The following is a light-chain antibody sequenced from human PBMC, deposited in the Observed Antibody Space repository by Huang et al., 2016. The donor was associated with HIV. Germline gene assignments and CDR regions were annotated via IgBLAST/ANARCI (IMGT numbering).Light chain of an antibody. Sequence: DIQMTQSPSSLSASIGGRVTITCRASQSIDNFLNWYQQKPGKAPKLLINAASSLQSGFPSRFSGSGSGTDFTLTISSLQPEDFAAYFCQKSYSTPHTFGQGTKLDIK. CDR3: QKSYSTPHT. CDR2: AAS. CDR1: QSIDNF. V-gene: IGKV1-39*01. J-gene: IGKJ2*01.